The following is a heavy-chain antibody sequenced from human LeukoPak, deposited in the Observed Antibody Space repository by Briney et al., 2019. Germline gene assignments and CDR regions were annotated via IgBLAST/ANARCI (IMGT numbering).Heavy chain of an antibody. CDR1: GFTVSSNY. Sequence: PGGSLRLSCAASGFTVSSNYMSWVRQAPGKGLEWVSVIYSGGSTYYADSVKGRFTISRDNSKNTLYLQMNSLRAEDTAVYYCARAYVGYSYGQYYFDYWGQGTLVTVSS. J-gene: IGHJ4*02. CDR3: ARAYVGYSYGQYYFDY. D-gene: IGHD5-18*01. V-gene: IGHV3-53*01. CDR2: IYSGGST.